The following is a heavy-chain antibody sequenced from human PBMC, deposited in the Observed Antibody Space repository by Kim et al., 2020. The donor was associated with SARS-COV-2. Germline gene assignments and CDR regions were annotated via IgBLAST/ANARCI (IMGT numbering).Heavy chain of an antibody. V-gene: IGHV4-30-4*01. Sequence: SETLSLTCTVSGGSISSGDHYWSWIRQPPGKGLEWIGYIYYTGSSHYNPSLNSRVTISIDTSKNQFSLKLSSVTAADTAGYYCARGPPIGGGDCYSHWGQGTLVTVSS. J-gene: IGHJ4*02. CDR2: IYYTGSS. CDR1: GGSISSGDHY. CDR3: ARGPPIGGGDCYSH. D-gene: IGHD2-21*02.